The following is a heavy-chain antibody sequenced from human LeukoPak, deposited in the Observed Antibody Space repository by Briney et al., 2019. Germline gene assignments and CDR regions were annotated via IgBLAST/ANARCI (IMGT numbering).Heavy chain of an antibody. Sequence: PGGSLRLSCAVSGFSFRDFWMTWVRQAPGKGLEWVANINQGGGVKYYVDSVKGRFTISRDDTESSLYVQMNSLRDEDTAVYYCARFGYSGWNLENWGQGNLVTVS. D-gene: IGHD5-12*01. CDR1: GFSFRDFW. J-gene: IGHJ4*02. V-gene: IGHV3-7*02. CDR3: ARFGYSGWNLEN. CDR2: INQGGGVK.